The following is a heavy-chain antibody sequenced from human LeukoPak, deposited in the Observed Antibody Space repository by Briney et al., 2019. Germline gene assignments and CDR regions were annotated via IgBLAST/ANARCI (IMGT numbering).Heavy chain of an antibody. Sequence: PGGSLRLSCAASGFTFSSYAMSWVRQAPGKGLEWVSAISGSGGSTYYADSVKGRFTTSRDNSKNTLYLQMNSLRAEDTAVYYCAKFKELTPGMDVWGQGTTVTVSS. D-gene: IGHD3-10*01. CDR3: AKFKELTPGMDV. CDR1: GFTFSSYA. J-gene: IGHJ6*02. CDR2: ISGSGGST. V-gene: IGHV3-23*01.